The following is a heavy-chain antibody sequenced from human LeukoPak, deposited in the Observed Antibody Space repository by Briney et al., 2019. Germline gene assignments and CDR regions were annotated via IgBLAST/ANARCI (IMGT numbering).Heavy chain of an antibody. CDR1: GYSFTNYW. Sequence: LGESLKISCQGSGYSFTNYWIGWVRQMPGKGLEWMGIIYPGDSDTRYSPSFQGQVTLSADKSISTAYLQWSSLKASDTAMYYCARHFPYSSNSNWFDPWGQGTLVTVSS. CDR3: ARHFPYSSNSNWFDP. CDR2: IYPGDSDT. J-gene: IGHJ5*02. V-gene: IGHV5-51*01. D-gene: IGHD6-13*01.